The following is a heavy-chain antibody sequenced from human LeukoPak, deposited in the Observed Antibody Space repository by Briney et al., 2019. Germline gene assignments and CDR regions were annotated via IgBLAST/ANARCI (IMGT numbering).Heavy chain of an antibody. CDR1: GFTFSSYA. J-gene: IGHJ6*02. V-gene: IGHV3-23*01. Sequence: GGSLRLSCAASGFTFSSYAMSWVRQAPGKGLEWVSAISGSGGSTYYADSVKGRFTISRDNSKDTLYLQMNSLRAEDTAVYYCAKVSDTAMVGDYYYYYGMDVWGQGTTVTASS. CDR2: ISGSGGST. CDR3: AKVSDTAMVGDYYYYYGMDV. D-gene: IGHD5-18*01.